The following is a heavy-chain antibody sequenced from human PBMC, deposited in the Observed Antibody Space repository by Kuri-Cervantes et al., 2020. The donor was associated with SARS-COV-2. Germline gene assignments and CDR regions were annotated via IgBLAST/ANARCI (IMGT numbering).Heavy chain of an antibody. CDR2: ISYDGSNK. CDR3: AKAYDPYGMDV. CDR1: GFTFSSYW. D-gene: IGHD5-12*01. J-gene: IGHJ6*02. Sequence: LSLTCAASGFTFSSYWMHWVRQAPGKGLEWVAVISYDGSNKYYADSVKGRFTISRDNSKNTLYLQMNSLRAEDTAVYYCAKAYDPYGMDVWGQGTTVTVSS. V-gene: IGHV3-30*18.